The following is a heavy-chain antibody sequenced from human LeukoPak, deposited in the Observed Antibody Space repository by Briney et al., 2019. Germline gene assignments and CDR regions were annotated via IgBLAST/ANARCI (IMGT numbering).Heavy chain of an antibody. J-gene: IGHJ4*02. V-gene: IGHV3-30*02. D-gene: IGHD1-26*01. CDR1: GFTFSSYG. CDR2: IRYDGSNK. CDR3: AKERSWELLLTPTDY. Sequence: GGSLRLSCAASGFTFSSYGMHWVRQAPGKGLEWVAFIRYDGSNKYYADSVKGRFTISRDNSKNTLYLQMNSLRAEDTAVYYCAKERSWELLLTPTDYWGQGTLVTVSS.